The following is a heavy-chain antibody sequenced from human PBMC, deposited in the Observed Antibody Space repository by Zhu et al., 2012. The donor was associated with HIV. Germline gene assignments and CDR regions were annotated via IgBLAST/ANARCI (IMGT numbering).Heavy chain of an antibody. CDR1: GGSISGHY. D-gene: IGHD2-8*02. V-gene: IGHV4-59*11. CDR2: IYYTGST. Sequence: QVQLQESGPGLVKPSETLSLTCTVSGGSISGHYWSWIRQPPGKGLEWIGYIYYTGSTNYNPSLKSRVTMSVDTSKNQFSLKLSSVTAADTAVYYCARYYCTATCYYFDYWGQGPWSPSPQ. J-gene: IGHJ4*02. CDR3: ARYYCTATCYYFDY.